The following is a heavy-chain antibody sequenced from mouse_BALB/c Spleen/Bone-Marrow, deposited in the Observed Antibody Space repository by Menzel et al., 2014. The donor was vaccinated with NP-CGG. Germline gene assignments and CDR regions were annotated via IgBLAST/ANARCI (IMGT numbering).Heavy chain of an antibody. J-gene: IGHJ1*01. CDR1: GFDFSGYW. D-gene: IGHD1-1*01. CDR3: ARLNYYGSLFV. V-gene: IGHV4-1*02. Sequence: EAQLVESGGGLVQPGGSLKLSCAASGFDFSGYWMSWVRQAPGKGLEWIGEINPDSSTINYTPSLKDKFIISRDNAKNTLYLQMSKVRSEDTALYYCARLNYYGSLFVWGAGTTVTVSS. CDR2: INPDSSTI.